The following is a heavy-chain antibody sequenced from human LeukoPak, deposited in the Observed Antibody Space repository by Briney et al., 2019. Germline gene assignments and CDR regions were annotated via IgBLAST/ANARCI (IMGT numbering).Heavy chain of an antibody. CDR2: IRYDGSNK. J-gene: IGHJ4*02. CDR1: GFTFSSYG. Sequence: GGSLRLSCAASGFTFSSYGMHWVRQAPGKGLEWVAFIRYDGSNKYYADSVKGRFTISRDNSKNTLYLQMNSLRAEDTAVYYCAKGPRWEHYYFDYWGQGTLVTVSS. V-gene: IGHV3-30*02. D-gene: IGHD1-26*01. CDR3: AKGPRWEHYYFDY.